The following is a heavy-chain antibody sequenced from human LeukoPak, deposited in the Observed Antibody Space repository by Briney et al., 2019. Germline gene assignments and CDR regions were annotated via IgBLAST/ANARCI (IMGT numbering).Heavy chain of an antibody. CDR2: FDPEDGET. V-gene: IGHV1-24*01. D-gene: IGHD6-13*01. Sequence: GASVKVSCKVSGYTLTELSMHWVRQAPGKGLEWMGGFDPEDGETIYAQKFQGRVTMTEDTSTDTAYMELSSLRSEDTAVYYCATDTTFIAAAPRRTDNFDYWGQGTLVTVSS. J-gene: IGHJ4*02. CDR1: GYTLTELS. CDR3: ATDTTFIAAAPRRTDNFDY.